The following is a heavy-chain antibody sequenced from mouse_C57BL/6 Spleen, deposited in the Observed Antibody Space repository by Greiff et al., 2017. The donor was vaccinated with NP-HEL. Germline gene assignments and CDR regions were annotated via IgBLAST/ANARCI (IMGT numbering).Heavy chain of an antibody. CDR3: ATIYYDYDYYAMDY. J-gene: IGHJ4*01. CDR1: GFSLTSYG. V-gene: IGHV2-5*01. CDR2: IWRGGST. D-gene: IGHD2-4*01. Sequence: VQLQQSGPGLVQPSQSLSITCTVSGFSLTSYGVHWVRQSPGKGLEWLGVIWRGGSTDYNAAFMSRLSITKDNSKSQVFFKMNSLQADDTAIYYCATIYYDYDYYAMDYWGQGTSVTVSS.